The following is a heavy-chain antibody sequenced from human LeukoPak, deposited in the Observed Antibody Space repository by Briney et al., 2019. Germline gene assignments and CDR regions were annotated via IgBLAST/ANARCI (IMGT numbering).Heavy chain of an antibody. D-gene: IGHD3-10*01. CDR3: AKDPRVRGVIITVFYFDY. J-gene: IGHJ4*02. V-gene: IGHV3-23*01. CDR2: ISGSGGST. Sequence: PGGSLRLSCAASGFTFSSYAMSWVRQAPGKGLEWVSAISGSGGSTYYADSVKGRFTISRDNSKNTLYLQMNSLRAEDTAVYYCAKDPRVRGVIITVFYFDYWGQGTLVTVSS. CDR1: GFTFSSYA.